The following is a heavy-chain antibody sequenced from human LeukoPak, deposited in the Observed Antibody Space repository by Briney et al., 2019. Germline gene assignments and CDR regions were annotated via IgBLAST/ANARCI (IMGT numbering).Heavy chain of an antibody. CDR3: ARAGDYKNYAYYYYYYMDV. CDR1: GYAFTGYY. CDR2: INPNNGVT. V-gene: IGHV1-2*02. Sequence: GASVKVSCKASGYAFTGYYMHWVRQAPGQGLEWMGWINPNNGVTNYEQKFQGRVTMTRDTSISTAYMELSRLRSDDTAVYYCARAGDYKNYAYYYYYYMDVWGIGTTVTVSS. D-gene: IGHD4-11*01. J-gene: IGHJ6*03.